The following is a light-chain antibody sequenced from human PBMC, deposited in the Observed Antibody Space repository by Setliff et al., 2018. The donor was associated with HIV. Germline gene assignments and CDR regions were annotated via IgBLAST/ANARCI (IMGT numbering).Light chain of an antibody. CDR1: SSDVGSYNL. J-gene: IGLJ1*01. V-gene: IGLV2-23*02. CDR3: CSFAGSSTFYV. CDR2: EVT. Sequence: HSVLTQPASVSGSPGQSITISCTGTSSDVGSYNLVSWYQQRPGKAPKLIMYEVTKWPSGISDRFSGSKSGNTASLTISGLQAEDEADYYCCSFAGSSTFYVFGTGTKVTVL.